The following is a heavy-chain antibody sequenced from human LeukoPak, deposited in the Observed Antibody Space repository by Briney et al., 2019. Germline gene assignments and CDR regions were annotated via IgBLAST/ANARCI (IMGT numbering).Heavy chain of an antibody. V-gene: IGHV1-69*13. J-gene: IGHJ4*02. CDR3: ARNPGIAVAGKEGGYYFDY. CDR1: GYTLTELS. CDR2: IIPIFGTA. D-gene: IGHD6-19*01. Sequence: ASVKVSCKVSGYTLTELSMHWVRQAPGKGLEWMGGIIPIFGTADYAQKFQGRVTITADESTSTAYMELSSLRSEDTAVYYCARNPGIAVAGKEGGYYFDYWGQGTLVTVSS.